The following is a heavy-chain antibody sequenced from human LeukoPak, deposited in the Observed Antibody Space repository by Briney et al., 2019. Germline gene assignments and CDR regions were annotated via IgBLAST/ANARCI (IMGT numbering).Heavy chain of an antibody. D-gene: IGHD3-10*01. CDR1: GFTFSSHP. J-gene: IGHJ4*02. V-gene: IGHV3-21*01. CDR2: ISTTTSYI. Sequence: GGSLRLSCEGSGFTFSSHPMNWVRKAPGRGLEWVATISTTTSYIYYKDSVKGRFTISRDNAKNSLYLQMNNLRADDTAVYYCARDRGSIRNDYWGQGTLVTVSS. CDR3: ARDRGSIRNDY.